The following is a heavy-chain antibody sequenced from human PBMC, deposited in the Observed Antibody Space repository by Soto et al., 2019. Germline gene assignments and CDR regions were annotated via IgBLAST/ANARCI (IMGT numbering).Heavy chain of an antibody. CDR2: ITSSGGTT. D-gene: IGHD3-3*01. CDR1: GFTFSSYT. J-gene: IGHJ6*02. V-gene: IGHV3-23*01. CDR3: AKDRGGRAIFGGVIIDGMDV. Sequence: EVQLLESGGGLVPPGGSLRLSCAASGFTFSSYTMNWVRQAPGKGLEWVSAITSSGGTTYYADSVKGRFTVSRDNSENTLYLQMNSLRAEDTAEYYCAKDRGGRAIFGGVIIDGMDVWGQGTTVTVSS.